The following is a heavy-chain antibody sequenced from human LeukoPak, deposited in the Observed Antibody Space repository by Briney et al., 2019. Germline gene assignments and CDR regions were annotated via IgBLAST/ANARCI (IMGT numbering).Heavy chain of an antibody. D-gene: IGHD1-26*01. CDR2: ILGDGTYT. CDR1: GFTFSSYW. V-gene: IGHV3-74*01. CDR3: SRGAGSYSDY. Sequence: GGSLRLSCAASGFTFSSYWMHWVRQAPGKGLVWVSRILGDGTYTSYADSVKGRFTISRDNAKNTLYLQMISLRAEDTAVYYCSRGAGSYSDYWGQGTLVTVSS. J-gene: IGHJ4*02.